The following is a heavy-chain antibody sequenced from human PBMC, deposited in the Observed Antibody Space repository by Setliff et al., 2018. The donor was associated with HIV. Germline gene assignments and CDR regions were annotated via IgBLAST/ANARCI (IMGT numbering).Heavy chain of an antibody. CDR2: IKQDGSEK. CDR1: GFTFSSYW. J-gene: IGHJ4*02. V-gene: IGHV3-7*01. D-gene: IGHD5-18*01. Sequence: GESLKISCAGSGFTFSSYWMSWVRQAPGKGLEWVANIKQDGSEKYYVEPVKGRFTISRDNANNSLYLQMNSLRAEDTAVYYCARGARGYSYGWGQGTLVTSPQ. CDR3: ARGARGYSYG.